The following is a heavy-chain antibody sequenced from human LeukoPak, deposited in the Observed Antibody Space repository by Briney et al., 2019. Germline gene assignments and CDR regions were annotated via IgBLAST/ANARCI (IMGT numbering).Heavy chain of an antibody. CDR1: GFTFSSYA. D-gene: IGHD3-22*01. V-gene: IGHV3-30-3*01. J-gene: IGHJ4*02. Sequence: GGSLRLSCAASGFTFSSYAMHWVRQAPGKGLEWVAVISYDGSNKYYADSVKGRFTISRDNSKNTLYLQMNSLRAEDTAVYYCARARRFDYDGFFDYWGQGTLVTASS. CDR3: ARARRFDYDGFFDY. CDR2: ISYDGSNK.